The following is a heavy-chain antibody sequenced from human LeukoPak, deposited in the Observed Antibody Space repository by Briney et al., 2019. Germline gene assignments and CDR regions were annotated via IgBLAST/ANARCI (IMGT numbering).Heavy chain of an antibody. D-gene: IGHD3-10*01. CDR1: GFTVSSNY. J-gene: IGHJ4*02. V-gene: IGHV3-53*01. CDR2: IYSGGST. Sequence: GGSLRLSCAASGFTVSSNYMSWVRQAPGKGLEWVSVIYSGGSTYCADSVKGRFTISRDNSKNTLYLQMNSLKNEDTAVYYCATRGRSFGELNSWGQGTLVTISS. CDR3: ATRGRSFGELNS.